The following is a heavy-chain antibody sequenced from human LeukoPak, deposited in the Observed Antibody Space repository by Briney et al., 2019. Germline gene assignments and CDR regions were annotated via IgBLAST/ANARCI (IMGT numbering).Heavy chain of an antibody. D-gene: IGHD1-26*01. CDR2: INHSGST. J-gene: IGHJ4*02. CDR3: ARARIVGATTKNDY. Sequence: SETLSLTYTVSGGSIRGNYWSWIRQPPAKGLEWIGEINHSGSTNYDPSLKSRVTISVDTSKNRFSLKLSSVTAADTAVYYCARARIVGATTKNDYWGQGTLVTVSS. CDR1: GGSIRGNY. V-gene: IGHV4-34*01.